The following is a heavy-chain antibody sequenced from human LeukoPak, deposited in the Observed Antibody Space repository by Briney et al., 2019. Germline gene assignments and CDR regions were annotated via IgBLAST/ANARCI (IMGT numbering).Heavy chain of an antibody. J-gene: IGHJ4*02. V-gene: IGHV1-2*02. Sequence: ASVKVSCKASGYTFTGYYMHWVRQAPGQGLEWVGWINPNSGGTNYAQKFQGRVTMTRDTSISTAYMELSRLRSDDTAVYYCARFAQCIAARYFDYWGQGTLVTVSS. CDR2: INPNSGGT. CDR3: ARFAQCIAARYFDY. CDR1: GYTFTGYY. D-gene: IGHD6-6*01.